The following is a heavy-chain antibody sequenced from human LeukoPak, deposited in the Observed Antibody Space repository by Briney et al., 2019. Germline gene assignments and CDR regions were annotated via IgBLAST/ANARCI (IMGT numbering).Heavy chain of an antibody. V-gene: IGHV3-23*01. D-gene: IGHD1-26*01. CDR2: ISGSGGGT. CDR1: GFTFSSYA. J-gene: IGHJ4*02. CDR3: VKDLGRYRNNCFDY. Sequence: PGGSLRLSCAASGFTFSSYAMSWVRQAPEKELEWVSTISGSGGGTYYADSVKGRFTISRDDSKNTLYLQMNSLRAEDTAVYYCVKDLGRYRNNCFDYWGQGTLVTVSS.